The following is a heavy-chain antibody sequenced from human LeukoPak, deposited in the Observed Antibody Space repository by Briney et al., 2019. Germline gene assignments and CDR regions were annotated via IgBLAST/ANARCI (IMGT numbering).Heavy chain of an antibody. CDR1: GGSISSGSYY. J-gene: IGHJ4*02. D-gene: IGHD2-15*01. CDR3: ARAIVVPYYFDS. Sequence: SETLSLTCTVSGGSISSGSYYWSWIRPPAGKGLEWIGRVSTGGNNMYKPSLKSRVTISIAPSRDQFSLNLNSVTAADTAVYFCARAIVVPYYFDSWGQGTLLTVSS. V-gene: IGHV4-61*02. CDR2: VSTGGNN.